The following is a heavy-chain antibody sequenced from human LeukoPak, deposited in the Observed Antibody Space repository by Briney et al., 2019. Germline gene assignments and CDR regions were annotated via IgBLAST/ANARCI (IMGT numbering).Heavy chain of an antibody. J-gene: IGHJ4*02. V-gene: IGHV4-31*03. CDR2: IYYSGST. CDR1: GGSISSGGYY. Sequence: KTSETLSLTCTVSGGSISSGGYYWSWIRQHPGKGLEWIGYIYYSGSTYYNPSLKSRVTISVDTSKNQFSLKLSSVTAADTAVYYCARGRDVGDGYNGVDYWGQGTLVTVSS. D-gene: IGHD5-24*01. CDR3: ARGRDVGDGYNGVDY.